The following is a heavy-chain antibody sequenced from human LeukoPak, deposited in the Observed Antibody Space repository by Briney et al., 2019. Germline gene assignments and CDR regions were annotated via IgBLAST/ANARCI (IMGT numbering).Heavy chain of an antibody. Sequence: AGGSLRLSCAASGFTFSSYSMNWVRQAPGKGLEWVAVISYDGSNKYYADSVKGRFTISRDNSKNTLYLQMNSLRAEDTAVYYCARDPNYGGVDYWGQGTLVTVSS. CDR3: ARDPNYGGVDY. D-gene: IGHD4-17*01. CDR2: ISYDGSNK. V-gene: IGHV3-30*03. J-gene: IGHJ4*02. CDR1: GFTFSSYS.